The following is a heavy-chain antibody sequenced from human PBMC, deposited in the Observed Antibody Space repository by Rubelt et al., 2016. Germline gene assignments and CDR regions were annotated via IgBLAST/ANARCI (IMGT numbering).Heavy chain of an antibody. CDR1: GFTFDDYG. J-gene: IGHJ6*02. D-gene: IGHD3-3*01. CDR2: INWNSGYI. Sequence: EVQLLESGGGLVQPGGSLRLSCVVSGFTFDDYGMHWVRQAPGKGLEWVAGINWNSGYIEYADSVKGRFIISRDNAMNSLYLQINSLSADETGFYYWVKDMESLDYDFWSSRTRTALDVWGQGTAVTVSS. V-gene: IGHV3-9*01. CDR3: VKDMESLDYDFWSSRTRTALDV.